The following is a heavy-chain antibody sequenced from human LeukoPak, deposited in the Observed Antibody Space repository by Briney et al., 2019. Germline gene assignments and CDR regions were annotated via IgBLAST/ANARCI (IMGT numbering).Heavy chain of an antibody. J-gene: IGHJ3*02. CDR2: INPKSGGT. CDR1: GYTFTGYF. D-gene: IGHD3-3*01. Sequence: ASVKVSCKASGYTFTGYFMHWVRQAPGQGLEWMGWINPKSGGTNYAQNFQGRVTMTRDTSISTAYMELSRLGSDDTAVYYCARGGLEWLSVDGFDIWGQGTMVTVSS. V-gene: IGHV1-2*02. CDR3: ARGGLEWLSVDGFDI.